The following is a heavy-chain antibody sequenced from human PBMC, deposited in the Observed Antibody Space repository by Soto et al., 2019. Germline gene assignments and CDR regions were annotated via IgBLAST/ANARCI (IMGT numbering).Heavy chain of an antibody. CDR3: ARDPYAPYDSSGYYLVR. D-gene: IGHD3-22*01. J-gene: IGHJ4*02. V-gene: IGHV3-21*01. CDR1: GFTFSSYS. Sequence: LRLSCAASGFTFSSYSMNWVRQAPGKGLEWVSSISSSSSYIYYADSVKGRFTISRDNAKNSLYLQMNSLRAEDTAVYYCARDPYAPYDSSGYYLVRWGQGTLVTVAS. CDR2: ISSSSSYI.